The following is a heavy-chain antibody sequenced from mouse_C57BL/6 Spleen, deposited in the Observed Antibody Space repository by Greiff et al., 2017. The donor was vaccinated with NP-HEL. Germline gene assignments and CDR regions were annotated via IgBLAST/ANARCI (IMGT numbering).Heavy chain of an antibody. V-gene: IGHV1-42*01. D-gene: IGHD2-4*01. CDR3: ARSGNYDDYDDYFDY. CDR1: GYSFTGYY. CDR2: INPSTGGT. Sequence: VQLKESGPELVKPGASVKISCKASGYSFTGYYMNWVKQSPEKSLEWIGEINPSTGGTTYNQKFKAKATLTVDKSSSTAYMQLKSLTSEDSAVYYCARSGNYDDYDDYFDYWGQGTTLTVSS. J-gene: IGHJ2*01.